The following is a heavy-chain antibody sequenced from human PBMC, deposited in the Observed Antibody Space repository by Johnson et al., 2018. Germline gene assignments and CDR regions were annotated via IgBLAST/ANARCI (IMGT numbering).Heavy chain of an antibody. CDR1: GGTFSTSS. J-gene: IGHJ3*01. CDR3: ARMVRDAFDV. Sequence: QVQLVQSGAEVKKPGSSVNVSCKASGGTFSTSSINWIRQAPGRGLVWMGGIIPVLGSQNYSQKFQGRVTISADESTSTGFMELTSLRSDDTAVYYCARMVRDAFDVWGPGTTVTVSS. D-gene: IGHD2-21*01. V-gene: IGHV1-69*13. CDR2: IIPVLGSQ.